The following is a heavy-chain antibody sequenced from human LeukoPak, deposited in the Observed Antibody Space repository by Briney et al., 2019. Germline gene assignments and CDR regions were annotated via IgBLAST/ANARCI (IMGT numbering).Heavy chain of an antibody. Sequence: ATVKVSCKAPGYTFTSYGISWVRQAPGQGLEWMGWISGYNGKTNYAQKLQGRVTMTTDISTSTAYMELRSLRSDDTAVYYCARASLVAAGDYFDYWGQGTLVTVSS. D-gene: IGHD6-13*01. V-gene: IGHV1-18*01. J-gene: IGHJ4*02. CDR1: GYTFTSYG. CDR2: ISGYNGKT. CDR3: ARASLVAAGDYFDY.